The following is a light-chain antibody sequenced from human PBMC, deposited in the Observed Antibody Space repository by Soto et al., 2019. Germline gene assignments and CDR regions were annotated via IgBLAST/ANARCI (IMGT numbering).Light chain of an antibody. Sequence: EVVLTQSPATLSLSPGERATLFCRANESVNDYLAWYQQRPGQAPRLLIFDASNRAPGIPARFSASGSRRDFTLTISSLEPEDFAVYYCQQRFTWPPFTFGPGTTVYF. V-gene: IGKV3-11*02. CDR3: QQRFTWPPFT. J-gene: IGKJ3*01. CDR2: DAS. CDR1: ESVNDY.